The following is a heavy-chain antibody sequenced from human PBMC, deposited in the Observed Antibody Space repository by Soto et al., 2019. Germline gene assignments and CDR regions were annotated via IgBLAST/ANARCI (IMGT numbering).Heavy chain of an antibody. CDR2: IYPGDSDT. D-gene: IGHD2-2*02. Sequence: GESLKISCNGSGYSFTTYWIGWVRQMPGKGLEWMGIIYPGDSDTRYGPSFQGQVTISADKSISTAYLQWSSLKASDTAMYYCATGGYCTSTSCYNFFDYWGQGTLVTVSS. J-gene: IGHJ4*02. V-gene: IGHV5-51*01. CDR1: GYSFTTYW. CDR3: ATGGYCTSTSCYNFFDY.